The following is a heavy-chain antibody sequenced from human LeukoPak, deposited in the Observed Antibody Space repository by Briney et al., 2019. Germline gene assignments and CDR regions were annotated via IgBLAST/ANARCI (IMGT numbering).Heavy chain of an antibody. V-gene: IGHV3-9*01. CDR2: ISWNSGSI. CDR3: AKVETTVTEGIWGSFDY. J-gene: IGHJ4*02. D-gene: IGHD3-16*01. Sequence: PGGSLRLSCAASGFTFDDYAMHWVRQAPGKGLEWVSGISWNSGSIGYADSVKGRFTISRDNAKNSLYLQMNSLRAEGTALYYCAKVETTVTEGIWGSFDYWGQGTLVTVSS. CDR1: GFTFDDYA.